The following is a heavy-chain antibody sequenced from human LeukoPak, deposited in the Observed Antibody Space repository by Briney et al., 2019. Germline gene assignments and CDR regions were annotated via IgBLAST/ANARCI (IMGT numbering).Heavy chain of an antibody. CDR3: AKDRAARGRGNFYMDV. CDR1: GFTFDDYA. J-gene: IGHJ6*03. D-gene: IGHD3-10*01. CDR2: ITWDGGST. V-gene: IGHV3-43D*03. Sequence: GGSLRLSCAASGFTFDDYAMHWVRQASGKGLEWVSHITWDGGSTHYADSVEGRFTISRDNRENSLYLQMNSLRPEDTALYYCAKDRAARGRGNFYMDVWGKGTTVTVSS.